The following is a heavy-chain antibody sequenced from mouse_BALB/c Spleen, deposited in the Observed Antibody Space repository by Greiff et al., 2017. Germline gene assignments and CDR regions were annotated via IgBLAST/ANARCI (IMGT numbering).Heavy chain of an antibody. V-gene: IGHV1-9*01. Sequence: VQLQQSGAELMKPGASVKISCKATGYTFSSYWIEWVKQRPGHGLEWIGEILPGSGSTNYNEKFKGKATFTADTSSNTAYMQLSSLTSEDSAVYYCARHGNYVNAMDYWGQGTSVTVSS. D-gene: IGHD2-1*01. CDR2: ILPGSGST. CDR1: GYTFSSYW. CDR3: ARHGNYVNAMDY. J-gene: IGHJ4*01.